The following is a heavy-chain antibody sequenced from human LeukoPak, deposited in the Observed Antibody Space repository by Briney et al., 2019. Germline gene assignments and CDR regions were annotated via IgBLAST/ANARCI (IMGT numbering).Heavy chain of an antibody. D-gene: IGHD5-24*01. CDR2: INQDGSEK. CDR1: GFTFSSYW. V-gene: IGHV3-7*01. J-gene: IGHJ6*02. CDR3: ARDDSRDGYNTHYYGMDV. Sequence: GGSLRLSCAASGFTFSSYWMSWVRQAPGKGLEWVANINQDGSEKYYVDSVKGRFTISRDNAKNSLYLQMNSLRAEDTAVYYCARDDSRDGYNTHYYGMDVWGQGTTVTVSS.